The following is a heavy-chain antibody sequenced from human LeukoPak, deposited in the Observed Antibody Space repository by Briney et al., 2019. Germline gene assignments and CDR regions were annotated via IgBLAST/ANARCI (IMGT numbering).Heavy chain of an antibody. CDR1: GGSIRSSYYY. D-gene: IGHD1-14*01. CDR3: AYNRNFALDN. V-gene: IGHV4-39*02. J-gene: IGHJ4*01. CDR2: IYDSGST. Sequence: PSETLSLTCTVSGGSIRSSYYYWGWIRQPPGKGLEWIGSIYDSGSTYYNPSLKSRVTISVDTSRNHFSLKLTSVTAADTAVYFCAYNRNFALDNWGQGTLVTVSS.